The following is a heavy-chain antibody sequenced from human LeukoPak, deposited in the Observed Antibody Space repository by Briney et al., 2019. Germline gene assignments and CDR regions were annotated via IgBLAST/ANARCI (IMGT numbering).Heavy chain of an antibody. CDR3: AKDLKERGYSYGDY. J-gene: IGHJ4*02. V-gene: IGHV3-30*18. Sequence: AGGSLRLSCAASGFTFSSYGMHWVRQAPGKGLEWVAVISYDGSNEYYADSVKGRFTISRDNSKNTLYLQMNSLRAEDTAVYYCAKDLKERGYSYGDYWGQGTLVTVSS. D-gene: IGHD5-18*01. CDR2: ISYDGSNE. CDR1: GFTFSSYG.